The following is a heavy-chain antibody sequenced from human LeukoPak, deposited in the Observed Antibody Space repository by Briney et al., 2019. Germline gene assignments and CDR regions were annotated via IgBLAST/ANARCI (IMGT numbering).Heavy chain of an antibody. D-gene: IGHD3-10*01. V-gene: IGHV4-38-2*02. CDR1: GYSISSGYY. J-gene: IGHJ4*02. CDR2: IYHSGST. Sequence: PSETLSLTCTVSGYSISSGYYWGWIRQPPGKGLERIGSIYHSGSTYYNPSLKSRVTISVDTSENQLSLKLSSVTAADTAVFYCARGKYIDSGSYNVFDYWGQGTLATVSS. CDR3: ARGKYIDSGSYNVFDY.